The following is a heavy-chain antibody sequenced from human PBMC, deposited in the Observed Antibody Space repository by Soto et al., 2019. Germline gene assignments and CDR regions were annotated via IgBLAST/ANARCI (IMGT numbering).Heavy chain of an antibody. J-gene: IGHJ6*02. CDR3: ARERRGAAGGTPYGMDV. CDR2: ISYDGSNK. D-gene: IGHD6-13*01. Sequence: GGSLRLSCAASGFTFSSYAMQWVRQAPGKGLEWVAVISYDGSNKYYADSVKGRFTISRDNSKNTLYLQMNSLRAEDTAVYYCARERRGAAGGTPYGMDVWGQGTTVTVSS. CDR1: GFTFSSYA. V-gene: IGHV3-30-3*01.